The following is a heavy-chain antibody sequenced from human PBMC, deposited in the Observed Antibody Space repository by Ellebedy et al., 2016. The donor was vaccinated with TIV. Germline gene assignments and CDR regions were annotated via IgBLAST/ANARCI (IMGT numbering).Heavy chain of an antibody. CDR2: IIPIFGPA. V-gene: IGHV1-69*13. Sequence: AASVKVSCKASGGTFSSYVFSWVRQAPGHGLEWMVGIIPIFGPANYAQKFQDSVTITADESTSTAYMELSSLRSEDTAVYYCTRGSRVGATVDYWGQGTLVTVSS. D-gene: IGHD1-26*01. CDR3: TRGSRVGATVDY. J-gene: IGHJ4*02. CDR1: GGTFSSYV.